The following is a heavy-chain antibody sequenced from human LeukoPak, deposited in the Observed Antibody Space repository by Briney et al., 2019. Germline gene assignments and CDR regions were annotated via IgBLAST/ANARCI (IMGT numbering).Heavy chain of an antibody. Sequence: GASVKVSCKASGYTFTSYGISWVRQAPGQGLEWMGWISAYNGNTNYAQKLQGRVTMTTDTSTSTAYMELRSLRSDDTAVYYCARGQYYYGSGSYPSDYWGQGTLVTVSS. CDR2: ISAYNGNT. D-gene: IGHD3-10*01. J-gene: IGHJ4*02. CDR3: ARGQYYYGSGSYPSDY. CDR1: GYTFTSYG. V-gene: IGHV1-18*01.